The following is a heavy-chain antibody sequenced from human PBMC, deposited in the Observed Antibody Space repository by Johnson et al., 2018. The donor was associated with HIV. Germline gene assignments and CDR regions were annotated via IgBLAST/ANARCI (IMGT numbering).Heavy chain of an antibody. J-gene: IGHJ3*02. CDR2: DGGNK. V-gene: IGHV3-30*07. Sequence: DGGNKYYADSVKGRFSLSRDNSKNTVYLQMKSLRAEDTAVYYCARRAYYYDSSGYYSHAFDIWGQGTMVTVSS. D-gene: IGHD3-22*01. CDR3: ARRAYYYDSSGYYSHAFDI.